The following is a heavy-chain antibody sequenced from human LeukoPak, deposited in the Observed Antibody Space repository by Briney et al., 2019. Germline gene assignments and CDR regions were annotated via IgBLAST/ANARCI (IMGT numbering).Heavy chain of an antibody. CDR1: GLNFDDSA. CDR2: ISADGGST. J-gene: IGHJ4*02. Sequence: GGSLRPSCVASGLNFDDSAMHWVRQAPGKGLEWVSLISADGGSTFSADSVKGRFSISRDNSKNSLYLQMNSLRSEDTAMYYCAKESGKFDYWGQGTLVAVSS. V-gene: IGHV3-43*02. CDR3: AKESGKFDY.